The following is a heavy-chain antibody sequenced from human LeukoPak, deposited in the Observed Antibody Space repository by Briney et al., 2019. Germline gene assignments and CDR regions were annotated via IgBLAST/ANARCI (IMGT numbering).Heavy chain of an antibody. CDR1: GGSISSSSYY. CDR2: IYYSGST. Sequence: SETLSLTCTVSGGSISSSSYYWGWIRQPPGKGLEWIGSIYYSGSTYYNPSLKSRVTISVDTSKNQFSLKLSSVTAADTAVYYCARRGDYDYPVDYWGQGTLVTVSS. J-gene: IGHJ4*02. V-gene: IGHV4-39*01. D-gene: IGHD3-16*01. CDR3: ARRGDYDYPVDY.